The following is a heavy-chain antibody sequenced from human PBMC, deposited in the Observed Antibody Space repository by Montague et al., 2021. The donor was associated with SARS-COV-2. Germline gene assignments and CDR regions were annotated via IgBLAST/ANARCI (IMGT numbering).Heavy chain of an antibody. D-gene: IGHD2/OR15-2a*01. J-gene: IGHJ4*02. CDR2: IYYSGTT. V-gene: IGHV4-39*01. Sequence: SETLSLTCSVSGGSISSSSHYWAWIRQPPGRRLEWIGTIYYSGTTLYLPSLKSRITMSVDTSDNQFSLQLNSVGATDTAIYYCARAQMAVTEYYPDYWGQGILVTVSS. CDR1: GGSISSSSHY. CDR3: ARAQMAVTEYYPDY.